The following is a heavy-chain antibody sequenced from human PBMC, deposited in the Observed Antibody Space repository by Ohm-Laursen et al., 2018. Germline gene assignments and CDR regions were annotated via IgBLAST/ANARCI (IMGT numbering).Heavy chain of an antibody. J-gene: IGHJ4*02. CDR2: ISVYNGNT. V-gene: IGHV1-18*01. CDR1: HYTFTSFG. Sequence: ASVKVSCKASHYTFTSFGISWVRQAPGQGLEWMGWISVYNGNTNYAQKFQGRVVMTTDTSTTTAYMELSNLRSDDTAVYYCARETNWSFDSWGQGTLVTVSS. D-gene: IGHD7-27*01. CDR3: ARETNWSFDS.